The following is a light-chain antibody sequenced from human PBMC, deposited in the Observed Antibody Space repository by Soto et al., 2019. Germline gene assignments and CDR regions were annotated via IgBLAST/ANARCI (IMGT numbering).Light chain of an antibody. V-gene: IGKV1-39*01. CDR3: QQSYVTTLT. CDR2: DAS. Sequence: DIQLTQSPSSLSASKVATVTITCRASLPINTDLIWYQHKPGKAPRLLLYDASSLQIGVPSGLSGSGYGTDFTITISDLQPDDLGTYYCQQSYVTTLTFGGGTKVDIK. CDR1: LPINTD. J-gene: IGKJ4*01.